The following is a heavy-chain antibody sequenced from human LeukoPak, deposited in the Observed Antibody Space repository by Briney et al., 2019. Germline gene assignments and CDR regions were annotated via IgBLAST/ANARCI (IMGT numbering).Heavy chain of an antibody. Sequence: GGSLRLSCAASGFTFSSYGMHWVRQAPGKGLEWVAVISYDGSNKYYADSVKGRFTISRDNSKNTLYLQMNSLRAEDTAVYYCAKARYDSSGPMVLGYWGQGTLVTVSS. D-gene: IGHD3-22*01. V-gene: IGHV3-30*18. CDR1: GFTFSSYG. CDR2: ISYDGSNK. CDR3: AKARYDSSGPMVLGY. J-gene: IGHJ4*02.